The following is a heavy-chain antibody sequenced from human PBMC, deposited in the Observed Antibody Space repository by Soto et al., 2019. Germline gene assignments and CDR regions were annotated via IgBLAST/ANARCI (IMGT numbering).Heavy chain of an antibody. CDR1: GGSFSGYY. D-gene: IGHD3-16*01. V-gene: IGHV4-34*02. J-gene: IGHJ4*02. Sequence: QVQLQQWGAGLLKPSETLSLTCAVSGGSFSGYYWAWIRQSPGKGLEWIGEINDSGSPNYTPSLKRRVTMSLVASKNPLSLRLSLLTAADRAVYFCARGRGDFQSWGQGTLVTVSS. CDR3: ARGRGDFQS. CDR2: INDSGSP.